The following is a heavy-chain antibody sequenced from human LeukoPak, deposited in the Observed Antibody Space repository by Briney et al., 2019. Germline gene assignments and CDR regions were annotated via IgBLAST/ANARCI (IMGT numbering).Heavy chain of an antibody. D-gene: IGHD1-26*01. CDR3: ARDQGGSYSY. CDR2: ISSLSGTR. Sequence: PGGSLRLSCAASGFTFSNAWMSWVRQAPGKGLEWVSFISSLSGTREYADSVKGRFTISRDNAKNSLYLQMNSLRAEDTAVYYCARDQGGSYSYWGQGTLVTVSS. V-gene: IGHV3-48*01. CDR1: GFTFSNAW. J-gene: IGHJ4*02.